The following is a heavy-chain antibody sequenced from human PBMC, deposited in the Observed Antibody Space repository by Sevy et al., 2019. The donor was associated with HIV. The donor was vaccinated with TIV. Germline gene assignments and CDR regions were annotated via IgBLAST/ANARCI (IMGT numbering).Heavy chain of an antibody. V-gene: IGHV1-2*02. J-gene: IGHJ5*02. CDR2: INPNSGGT. CDR1: GYTFTGYY. D-gene: IGHD2-2*02. Sequence: ASVKVSCKASGYTFTGYYMHWVRQAPGQGLEWMGWINPNSGGTNYAQKFQGRVTMTRDTSISTAYMELSRLRSDDTAVYYCARDVRYCSRTSCYTMRASQTGRFDPWGQGTLVTVSS. CDR3: ARDVRYCSRTSCYTMRASQTGRFDP.